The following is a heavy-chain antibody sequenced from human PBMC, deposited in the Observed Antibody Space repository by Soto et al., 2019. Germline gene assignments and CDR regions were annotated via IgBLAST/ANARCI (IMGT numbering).Heavy chain of an antibody. CDR3: ASLSTNNCPRY. V-gene: IGHV5-51*01. CDR2: IYPGDSAT. J-gene: IGHJ4*02. CDR1: GYSFYNYW. D-gene: IGHD1-20*01. Sequence: PGESLKISCRGSGYSFYNYWIGWVRQMPGKGLEWMGIIYPGDSATTYSPSWQGQVTFSADKSIDTAYLQWTSLKASDTAIYGSASLSTNNCPRYWGQGSQFTVSS.